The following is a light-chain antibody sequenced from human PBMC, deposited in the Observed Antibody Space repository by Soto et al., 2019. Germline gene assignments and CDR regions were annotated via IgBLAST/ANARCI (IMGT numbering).Light chain of an antibody. J-gene: IGKJ2*01. CDR2: GAS. V-gene: IGKV3-20*01. CDR3: QQYGSSPYT. Sequence: EIVVTQSPGTLSLSPGERATLSCRASQSVSSTYLAWYQQKPGQAPRLLIYGASIRATGVPDRFSGSGSGTDFTLTISRLEPEDFAVYYCQQYGSSPYTFGQGNKLEI. CDR1: QSVSSTY.